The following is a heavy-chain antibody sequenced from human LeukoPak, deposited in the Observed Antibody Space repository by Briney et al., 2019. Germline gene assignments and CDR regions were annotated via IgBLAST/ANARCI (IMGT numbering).Heavy chain of an antibody. CDR3: ARGGLWYRGTNHFDY. CDR1: GFIFSSYA. Sequence: SGRSLRLSCAASGFIFSSYAMHWVRQAPGKGLEWVAVISYDGSNKYYADSVKGRFTISRDNSKNTLYLQMNSLRAEDTAVYYCARGGLWYRGTNHFDYWGQGTLVTVSS. CDR2: ISYDGSNK. J-gene: IGHJ4*02. V-gene: IGHV3-30-3*01. D-gene: IGHD1/OR15-1a*01.